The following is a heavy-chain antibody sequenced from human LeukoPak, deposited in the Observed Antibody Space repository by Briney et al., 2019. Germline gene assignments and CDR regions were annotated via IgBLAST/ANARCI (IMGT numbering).Heavy chain of an antibody. J-gene: IGHJ4*02. CDR2: ITGSGDST. CDR1: GFTFSSYA. V-gene: IGHV3-23*01. D-gene: IGHD6-13*01. Sequence: GGSLRLSCAASGFTFSSYAMTWVRQAPGKGLEWVSAITGSGDSTYYADSVKGRFTISRDNSKNTLYLQMNSLRAEDTAVYYCAKGTSSNWYLLDYWGQGTLVTVSS. CDR3: AKGTSSNWYLLDY.